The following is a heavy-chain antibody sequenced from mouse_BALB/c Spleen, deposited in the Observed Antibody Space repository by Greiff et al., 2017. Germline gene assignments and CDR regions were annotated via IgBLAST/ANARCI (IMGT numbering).Heavy chain of an antibody. V-gene: IGHV1-69*02. CDR3: TRSADGNFAY. D-gene: IGHD2-1*01. CDR2: IYPSDSYT. CDR1: GYTFTSYW. J-gene: IGHJ3*01. Sequence: QVQLQQPGAELVRPGASVKLSCKASGYTFTSYWITWVKQRPGQGLEWIGNIYPSDSYTNYNQKFKDKATLTVDKSSSTAYMQLSSPTSEDSAVYYCTRSADGNFAYWGQGTLVTVAA.